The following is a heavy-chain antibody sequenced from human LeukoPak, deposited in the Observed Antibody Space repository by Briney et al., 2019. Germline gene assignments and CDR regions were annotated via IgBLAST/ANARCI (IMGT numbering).Heavy chain of an antibody. D-gene: IGHD2/OR15-2a*01. Sequence: GGSLRLSCSASGFTFSSYAMHWVRQAPGKGLVYVSTISSNGDSTYYADSVKGRFTISRDNSKNTLYLQMSSLRAEDTAVYYCVEDVIVGARRGHICSFDYRAQGTLVTVSS. V-gene: IGHV3-64D*06. CDR1: GFTFSSYA. CDR2: ISSNGDST. CDR3: VEDVIVGARRGHICSFDY. J-gene: IGHJ4*02.